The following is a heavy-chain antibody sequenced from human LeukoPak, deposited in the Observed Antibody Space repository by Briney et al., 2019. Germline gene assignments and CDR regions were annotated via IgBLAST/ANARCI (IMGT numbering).Heavy chain of an antibody. V-gene: IGHV4-31*03. CDR3: ARTPWGLNYFDY. Sequence: SQTLSLTCTVSGGSISSGGYYWSWIRQHPGKGLEWIGYIYYSGSTYYNPPLKSRVTISVDTSKNQFSLKLSSVTAADTAVYYCARTPWGLNYFDYWGQGTLVTVSS. D-gene: IGHD1-26*01. J-gene: IGHJ4*02. CDR2: IYYSGST. CDR1: GGSISSGGYY.